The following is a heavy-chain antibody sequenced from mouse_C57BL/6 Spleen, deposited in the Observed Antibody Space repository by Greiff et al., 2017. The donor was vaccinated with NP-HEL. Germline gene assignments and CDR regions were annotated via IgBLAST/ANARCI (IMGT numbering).Heavy chain of an antibody. J-gene: IGHJ4*01. CDR3: ARRPYYGSSYDYAMDY. Sequence: VKLQESGPELVKPGASVKISCKASGYAFSSSWMNWVKQRPGKGLEWIGRIYPGDGDTNYNGKFKGKATLTADKSSSTAYMQLSSLTSEDSAVYFCARRPYYGSSYDYAMDYWGQGTSVTVSS. CDR1: GYAFSSSW. CDR2: IYPGDGDT. V-gene: IGHV1-82*01. D-gene: IGHD1-1*01.